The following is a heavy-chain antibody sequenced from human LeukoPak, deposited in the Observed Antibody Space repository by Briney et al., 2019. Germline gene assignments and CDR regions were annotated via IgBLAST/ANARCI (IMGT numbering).Heavy chain of an antibody. CDR1: GSTFSSYG. J-gene: IGHJ4*02. CDR2: IRYDGINK. Sequence: GGSLRLSCAASGSTFSSYGMHWVRQAPGKGLEWVAFIRYDGINKYYADSVKGRFTISRDNSKNTLYLQMNSLRAEDTAVYYCARSSLEEYYFDYWGQGTLVTVSS. CDR3: ARSSLEEYYFDY. D-gene: IGHD3-16*01. V-gene: IGHV3-30*02.